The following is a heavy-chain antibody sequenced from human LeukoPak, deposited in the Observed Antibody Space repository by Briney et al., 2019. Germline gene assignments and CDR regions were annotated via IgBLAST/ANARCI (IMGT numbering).Heavy chain of an antibody. J-gene: IGHJ3*02. V-gene: IGHV4-4*07. CDR1: GGSISSYY. CDR3: ARPRNGRSKSDTAMAFDI. Sequence: SETLSLTCTVSGGSISSYYWSWIRQPAGKGLEWIGRIYTSGSTNYNPSLKSRVTMSVDTSKNQFSLKLSSVTAADTAVYYCARPRNGRSKSDTAMAFDIWGQGTMVTVSS. D-gene: IGHD5-18*01. CDR2: IYTSGST.